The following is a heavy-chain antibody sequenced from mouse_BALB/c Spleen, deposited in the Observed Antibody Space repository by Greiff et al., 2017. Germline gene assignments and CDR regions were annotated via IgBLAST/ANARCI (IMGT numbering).Heavy chain of an antibody. CDR3: ARVYYGYDGYYFDY. CDR2: ISYDGSN. Sequence: EVKLVESGPGLVKPSQSLSLTCSVTGYSITSGYYWNWIRQFPGNKLEWMGYISYDGSNNYNPSLKNRISITRDTSKNQFFLKLNSVTTEDTATYYCARVYYGYDGYYFDYWGQGTTLTVSS. D-gene: IGHD2-2*01. V-gene: IGHV3-6*02. J-gene: IGHJ2*01. CDR1: GYSITSGYY.